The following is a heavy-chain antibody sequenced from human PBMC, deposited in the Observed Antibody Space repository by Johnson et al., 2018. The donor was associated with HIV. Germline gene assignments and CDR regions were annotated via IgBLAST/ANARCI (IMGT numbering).Heavy chain of an antibody. V-gene: IGHV3-11*01. CDR1: GSTSRFTFNDFY. CDR3: ARKTIAVAGAGAFDI. CDR2: ISSSGRTI. D-gene: IGHD6-19*01. Sequence: QVQLVESGGNLVQPGGSLRLSCAASGSTSRFTFNDFYMGWIRQAPGKGLEWVSIISSSGRTIYYIDSVKGRFTISRDNAKNSLYLQMNSLRAEDTAGYYCARKTIAVAGAGAFDIWGQGTMVTVSS. J-gene: IGHJ3*02.